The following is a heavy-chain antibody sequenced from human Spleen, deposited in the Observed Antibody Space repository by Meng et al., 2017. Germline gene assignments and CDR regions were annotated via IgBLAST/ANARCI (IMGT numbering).Heavy chain of an antibody. D-gene: IGHD3-9*01. CDR2: ISGSGGST. CDR1: GFTFSSYA. CDR3: ASWNHEGEGSLRYFDWLFPLDYYYGMDV. Sequence: GESLKISCAASGFTFSSYAMSWVRQAPGKGLEWVSSISGSGGSTYYADSVKGRFTISRDNSKSTLSLQMNSLRAEDTAVYYCASWNHEGEGSLRYFDWLFPLDYYYGMDVWGQGTTVTVSS. J-gene: IGHJ6*02. V-gene: IGHV3-23*01.